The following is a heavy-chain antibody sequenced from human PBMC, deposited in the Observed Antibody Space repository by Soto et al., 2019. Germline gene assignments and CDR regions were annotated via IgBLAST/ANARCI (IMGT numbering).Heavy chain of an antibody. V-gene: IGHV4-34*01. J-gene: IGHJ6*02. CDR2: INHSGST. CDR1: GGSFSCYY. Sequence: PSETLSLTCAVYGGSFSCYYWSWIRQPPGKGLEWIGEINHSGSTNYNPSLKSRVTISVDTSKNQFSLKPSSVTAADTAVYYCARDSSSWYAYYYYGMDVWGQGTTVTVSS. CDR3: ARDSSSWYAYYYYGMDV. D-gene: IGHD6-13*01.